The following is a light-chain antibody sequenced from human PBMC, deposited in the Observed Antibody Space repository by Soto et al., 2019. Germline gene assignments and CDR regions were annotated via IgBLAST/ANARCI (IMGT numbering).Light chain of an antibody. CDR3: EQYGPSAIT. CDR1: QGVGNR. CDR2: DAS. V-gene: IGKV3-20*01. J-gene: IGKJ5*01. Sequence: ENVLTQSPGTLSLSPGERATLSCRASQGVGNRLAWYQQKPGQAPRLLISDASSRATGIPDRFSGSGSGTDFTLTISRLEPEDFAVSYWEQYGPSAITYGHGTRLEIK.